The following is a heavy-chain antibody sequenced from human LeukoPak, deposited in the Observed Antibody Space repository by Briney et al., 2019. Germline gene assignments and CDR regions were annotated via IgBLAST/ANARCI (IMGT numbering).Heavy chain of an antibody. J-gene: IGHJ6*03. D-gene: IGHD1-7*01. CDR2: IIPIFGTA. CDR1: GGTFSSYA. Sequence: GASVKVSCKASGGTFSSYAISWVRQAPGQGLEWMGGIIPIFGTANYAQKFQGRVTITTDESTSTAYMELSSLRSEDTAVYYCARAAPYNWNYGGVRGYYYYYYMDVWGKGTTVTVSS. V-gene: IGHV1-69*05. CDR3: ARAAPYNWNYGGVRGYYYYYYMDV.